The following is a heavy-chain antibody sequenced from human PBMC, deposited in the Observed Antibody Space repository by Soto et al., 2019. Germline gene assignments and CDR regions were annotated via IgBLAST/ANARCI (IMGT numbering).Heavy chain of an antibody. CDR1: GYTFTSYG. CDR2: ISAYNGNT. D-gene: IGHD3-3*01. J-gene: IGHJ6*02. V-gene: IGHV1-18*01. Sequence: RASVKVSCKASGYTFTSYGISWVRQAPGQGLEWMGWISAYNGNTNYAQKLQGRVTMTTDTSTSTAYMELRSLRSDDTAVYYCARSGGRYDFWSGYYRDYYYYGMDVWDQGTTVTVSS. CDR3: ARSGGRYDFWSGYYRDYYYYGMDV.